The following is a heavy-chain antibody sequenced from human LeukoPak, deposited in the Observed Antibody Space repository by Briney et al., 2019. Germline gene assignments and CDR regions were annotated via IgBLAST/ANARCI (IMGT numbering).Heavy chain of an antibody. V-gene: IGHV3-23*01. D-gene: IGHD6-13*01. J-gene: IGHJ4*02. CDR3: AKGRSSWSAFDY. CDR2: MTGSGGST. Sequence: PGGSLRLSCAASGFTFSSYAMSWVGKAPGKGLNGSSTMTGSGGSTYYADSVEGRFTISRDNSKNTLYLQMNSLRAEDTAVYYCAKGRSSWSAFDYWGQGTLVTVSS. CDR1: GFTFSSYA.